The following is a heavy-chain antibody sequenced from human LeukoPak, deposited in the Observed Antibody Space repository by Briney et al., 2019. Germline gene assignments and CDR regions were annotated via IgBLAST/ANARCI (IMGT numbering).Heavy chain of an antibody. CDR3: ARGGRGWFDP. J-gene: IGHJ5*02. V-gene: IGHV3-7*01. CDR1: GFAFSTYW. Sequence: GGSLRLSCVASGFAFSTYWMTWVRQAPGKGLEWVANINQDGRHRYFVNSVEGRFSISRDNAKNSLYLQIDSLRADDTAVYYCARGGRGWFDPWGQGILVTVSS. D-gene: IGHD1-26*01. CDR2: INQDGRHR.